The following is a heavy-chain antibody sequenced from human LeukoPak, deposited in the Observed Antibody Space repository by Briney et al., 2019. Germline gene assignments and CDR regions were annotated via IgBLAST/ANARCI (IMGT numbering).Heavy chain of an antibody. Sequence: GESLKISCKGSGYSFTSYWIGWVRQMPGKGLECMGIIYPGDSDTRYSPSFQGQVTISADKSINTAYLQWSSLKASDTATYYCARGSLVGATRNYLDYWGQGTLVTVSS. CDR2: IYPGDSDT. CDR3: ARGSLVGATRNYLDY. D-gene: IGHD1-26*01. CDR1: GYSFTSYW. J-gene: IGHJ4*02. V-gene: IGHV5-51*01.